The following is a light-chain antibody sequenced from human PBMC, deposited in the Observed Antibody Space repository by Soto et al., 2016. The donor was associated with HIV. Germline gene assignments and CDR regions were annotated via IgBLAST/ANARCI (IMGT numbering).Light chain of an antibody. Sequence: SYELTQPPLSVSGPRKDGQDYLWGETTLELKSVHWYQQKPGQAPVLVIYDDRDRPSGIPEQFSGSNSGNTATLTITSVEAGDEADYYCQVWDSSTDHVIFGGGTRLTVL. CDR1: TLELKS. J-gene: IGLJ2*01. V-gene: IGLV3-21*04. CDR3: QVWDSSTDHVI. CDR2: DDR.